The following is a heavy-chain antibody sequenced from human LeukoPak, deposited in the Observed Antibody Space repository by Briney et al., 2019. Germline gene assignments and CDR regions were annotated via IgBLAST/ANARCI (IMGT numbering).Heavy chain of an antibody. Sequence: SGGSLRLSCAASGFTFSSYSMNWVRQAPGKGLEGGSYISTGSSTIHYADSVKGRFTISRDNAKNSLYLQMNSLRAEDTAVYYCARGRIDFWSSYSSGYFDFWGQGTLVTVSS. V-gene: IGHV3-48*01. CDR2: ISTGSSTI. CDR3: ARGRIDFWSSYSSGYFDF. D-gene: IGHD3-3*01. J-gene: IGHJ4*02. CDR1: GFTFSSYS.